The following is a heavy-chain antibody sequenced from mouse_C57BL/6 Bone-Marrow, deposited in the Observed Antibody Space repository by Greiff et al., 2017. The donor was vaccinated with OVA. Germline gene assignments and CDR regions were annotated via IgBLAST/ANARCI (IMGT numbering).Heavy chain of an antibody. J-gene: IGHJ4*01. CDR3: ARCGAYYYGSSYCFYAMDY. V-gene: IGHV1-82*01. D-gene: IGHD1-1*01. Sequence: QVQLQQSGPELVKPGASVKISCKASGYAFSSSWMNWVQQRPGKGLEWIGRIYPGDGDTNYTGKFKGKATLTADKSSSTAYMQLSSLTSEDSAVYFCARCGAYYYGSSYCFYAMDYWGQGTSVTVSS. CDR2: IYPGDGDT. CDR1: GYAFSSSW.